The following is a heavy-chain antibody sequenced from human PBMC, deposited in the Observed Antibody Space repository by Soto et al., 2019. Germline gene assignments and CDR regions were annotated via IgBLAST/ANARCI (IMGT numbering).Heavy chain of an antibody. V-gene: IGHV3-7*01. J-gene: IGHJ4*02. Sequence: PGWSLRLSCAACGFTFSNYWMTWVRQTPGKGLEWVANIKTDGSEKYYVDSVKDRFTISRDNAKNSLFLQMSSLRAEDTAVYYCAKDINSGYWGQGTLVTVSS. CDR2: IKTDGSEK. CDR3: AKDINSGY. CDR1: GFTFSNYW. D-gene: IGHD1-20*01.